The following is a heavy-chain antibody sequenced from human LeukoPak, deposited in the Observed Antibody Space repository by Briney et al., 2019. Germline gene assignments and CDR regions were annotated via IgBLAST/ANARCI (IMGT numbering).Heavy chain of an antibody. Sequence: GGSLRLSCAASGFTFSNYGMNWVRQAPGKGLEWVSSISGSGGSTYYADSVKGRFTISRDNSKNTLSLQMNSLRAEDTAVYYCARDPGVHYYYYYYMDVWGKGTTVTVSS. D-gene: IGHD1-1*01. CDR1: GFTFSNYG. J-gene: IGHJ6*03. CDR2: ISGSGGST. CDR3: ARDPGVHYYYYYYMDV. V-gene: IGHV3-23*01.